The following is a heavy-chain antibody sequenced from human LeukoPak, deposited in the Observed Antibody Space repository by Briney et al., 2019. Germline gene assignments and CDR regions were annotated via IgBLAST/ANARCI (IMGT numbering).Heavy chain of an antibody. CDR1: GFTFSSYA. CDR3: AEGIAAAGIDY. Sequence: GGSLRLSCAASGFTFSSYAMHWVRQAPGKGLEYVSAISSNGGSTYYANSVKGRFTISRDNAKNTLYLQMNSLRAEDTAVYYCAEGIAAAGIDYWGQGTLVTVSS. J-gene: IGHJ4*02. D-gene: IGHD6-13*01. V-gene: IGHV3-64*01. CDR2: ISSNGGST.